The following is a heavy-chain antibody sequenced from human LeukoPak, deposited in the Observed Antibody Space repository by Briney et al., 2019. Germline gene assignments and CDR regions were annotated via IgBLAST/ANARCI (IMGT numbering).Heavy chain of an antibody. CDR1: GFPFSSHS. CDR3: ARAHTAMGDY. D-gene: IGHD5-18*01. V-gene: IGHV3-48*04. CDR2: ITSSSGSI. Sequence: PGGSLRLSCAASGFPFSSHSMNWVRQAPGKGLEWVSYITSSSGSIHYADSVRGRFTISRDNAKNSLYLQMNSLRAEDTAVYYCARAHTAMGDYWGQGTLVTVSS. J-gene: IGHJ4*02.